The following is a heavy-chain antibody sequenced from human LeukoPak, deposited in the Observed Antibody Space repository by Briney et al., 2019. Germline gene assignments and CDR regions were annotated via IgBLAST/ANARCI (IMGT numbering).Heavy chain of an antibody. CDR1: GFTFSTYT. V-gene: IGHV3-23*01. J-gene: IGHJ4*02. Sequence: GGSLRLSCAASGFTFSTYTMSWVRQAPGKGLQWVSAISGSGASTYFADSVKGRFTISRDNSKNTLYLQMNSLRAEDTAVYYCAKDVSGSPGRFDYWGQGTLVTVSS. CDR2: ISGSGAST. D-gene: IGHD1-26*01. CDR3: AKDVSGSPGRFDY.